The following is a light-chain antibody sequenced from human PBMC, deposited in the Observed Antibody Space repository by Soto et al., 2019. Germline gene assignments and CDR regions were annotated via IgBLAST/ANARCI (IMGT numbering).Light chain of an antibody. V-gene: IGKV3-20*01. CDR3: QQYGSSPYT. Sequence: EIVLTQSPGTLSLSPGERATLSCRASQSISSSYLAWYQQKPGQAPRLLIYGASRRATGIPERFSGRESGTDFTLTITTLQPEDSAVYFFQQYGSSPYTVGQGTKVEIK. J-gene: IGKJ2*01. CDR2: GAS. CDR1: QSISSSY.